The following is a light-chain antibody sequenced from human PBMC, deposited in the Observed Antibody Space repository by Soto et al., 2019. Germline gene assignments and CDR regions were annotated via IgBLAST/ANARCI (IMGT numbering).Light chain of an antibody. CDR2: DVS. CDR1: SSDVGGYNY. Sequence: QSALTQPASVSGSPGQSITISCTGTSSDVGGYNYVSWYQQHPGKAPKLMIYDVSNRPSGVSNRFSGSKSGNTASLTISGLQAEDDADYYSSSYTSSSTLVFGTGTKVTVL. CDR3: SSYTSSSTLV. J-gene: IGLJ1*01. V-gene: IGLV2-14*01.